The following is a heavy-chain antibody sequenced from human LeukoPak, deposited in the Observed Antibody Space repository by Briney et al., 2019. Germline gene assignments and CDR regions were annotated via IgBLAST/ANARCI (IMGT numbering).Heavy chain of an antibody. V-gene: IGHV4-34*01. CDR3: ARHRGVYYYGSGSYYPTFYYMDV. D-gene: IGHD3-10*01. CDR1: GGSFSGYY. J-gene: IGHJ6*03. Sequence: PSETLSLTCAVYGGSFSGYYWSWIRQPPGKGLEWMGEINHSGSTNYNPSLKSRVTISVDTSKNQFSLKLSSVTAADTAVYYCARHRGVYYYGSGSYYPTFYYMDVWGKGTTVTISS. CDR2: INHSGST.